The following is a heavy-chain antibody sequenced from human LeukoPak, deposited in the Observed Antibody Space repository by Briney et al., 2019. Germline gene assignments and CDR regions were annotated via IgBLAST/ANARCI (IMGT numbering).Heavy chain of an antibody. CDR1: GYTFTSYA. D-gene: IGHD2-21*02. CDR3: ARNTETAIPLPYYFDY. V-gene: IGHV1-3*04. J-gene: IGHJ4*02. CDR2: INTGNGNT. Sequence: ASVKVSCKASGYTFTSYAMHWVRQAPAQRLECMGWINTGNGNTKYSQKFQGRVTITRYTSTSTAYMDLSSLRSEDTAVYYCARNTETAIPLPYYFDYWGQGTLVTVSS.